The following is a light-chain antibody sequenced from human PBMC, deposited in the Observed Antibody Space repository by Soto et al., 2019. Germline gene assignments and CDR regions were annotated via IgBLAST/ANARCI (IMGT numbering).Light chain of an antibody. CDR1: QSISTW. V-gene: IGKV1-5*01. CDR2: GAS. Sequence: GDRVTITCRDSQSISTWLAWYHQKPGQAPKLLIFGASSLQSGVPSRFSGSGSGTEFSLTISSLQPDDFATYYCQQYNFYPYTFGEGTKLEIK. CDR3: QQYNFYPYT. J-gene: IGKJ2*01.